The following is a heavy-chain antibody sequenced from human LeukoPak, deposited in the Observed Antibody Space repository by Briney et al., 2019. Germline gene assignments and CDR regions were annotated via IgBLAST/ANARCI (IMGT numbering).Heavy chain of an antibody. V-gene: IGHV3-7*01. Sequence: GGSLRLSCTASGFTFSSYLMSWVRQAPGKGLEWVANIKQDGSEKYYVDSVKGRFTISRDNAKNSLYLQMNSLRAEDTAVYYCARDTAGNDYWGQGTLVTVSS. CDR1: GFTFSSYL. CDR2: IKQDGSEK. D-gene: IGHD6-19*01. CDR3: ARDTAGNDY. J-gene: IGHJ4*02.